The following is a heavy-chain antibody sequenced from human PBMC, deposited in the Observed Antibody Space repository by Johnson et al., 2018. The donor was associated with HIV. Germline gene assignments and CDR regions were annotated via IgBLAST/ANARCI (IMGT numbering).Heavy chain of an antibody. CDR1: GFSFRSYW. Sequence: VQVVESGGGLVQPGGSLRLSCVASGFSFRSYWMTWVRQAPGKGLEWVANIKQDGSEKYYVDSVKGRFTISRDNAKNSLYLQMNSLKTEDTAVYYCTTDQGYYDSSGYSRAFDIWGQGTLVTVSS. CDR2: IKQDGSEK. V-gene: IGHV3-7*05. CDR3: TTDQGYYDSSGYSRAFDI. J-gene: IGHJ3*02. D-gene: IGHD3-22*01.